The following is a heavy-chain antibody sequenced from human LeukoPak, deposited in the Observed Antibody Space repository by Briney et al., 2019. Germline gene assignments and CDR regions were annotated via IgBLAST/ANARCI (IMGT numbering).Heavy chain of an antibody. V-gene: IGHV3-21*01. J-gene: IGHJ6*02. CDR2: ISSSSSYI. CDR1: GFTFNSYS. Sequence: PGGSLRLSCAASGFTFNSYSMNWVRQAPGKGLEWVSSISSSSSYIYYADSVKGRFTISRDNAKNSLYLQMNSLRAEDTAVYYCARWPLPGYSGQSYYYGMDVWGQGTTVTVSS. CDR3: ARWPLPGYSGQSYYYGMDV. D-gene: IGHD5-12*01.